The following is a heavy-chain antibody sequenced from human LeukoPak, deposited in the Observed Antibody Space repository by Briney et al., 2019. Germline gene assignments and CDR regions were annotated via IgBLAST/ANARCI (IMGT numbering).Heavy chain of an antibody. D-gene: IGHD4-23*01. Sequence: PGGFLRLSCAASGNYWMHWVRQVPGKGLVWVSHINSDGSWTSYADSVKGRFTISKDNAKNTLYLQMNSLRVEDTAVYYCARAGDLGGHWGQGTLVIVSS. CDR1: GNYW. J-gene: IGHJ4*02. CDR2: INSDGSWT. V-gene: IGHV3-74*01. CDR3: ARAGDLGGH.